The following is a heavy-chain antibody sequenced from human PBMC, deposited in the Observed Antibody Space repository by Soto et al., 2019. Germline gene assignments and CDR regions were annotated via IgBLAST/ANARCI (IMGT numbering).Heavy chain of an antibody. V-gene: IGHV3-21*01. D-gene: IGHD6-19*01. CDR1: GFTLRSYA. CDR3: ARDLALAGNY. CDR2: ISSTSTYT. Sequence: GGSLRLSCAASGFTLRSYAMNWVRQTQEKGLEWVSSISSTSTYTHYADSVKGRFTISRDNANNSLFLQMNSLRAEDTAIYYCARDLALAGNYWGQGALVTVSS. J-gene: IGHJ4*02.